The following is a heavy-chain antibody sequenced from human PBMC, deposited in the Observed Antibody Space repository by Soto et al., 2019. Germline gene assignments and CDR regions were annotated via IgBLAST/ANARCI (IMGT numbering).Heavy chain of an antibody. J-gene: IGHJ6*03. Sequence: ASVKVSCKVSGYTLTELSMHWVRQAPGKGLEWMGGFDPEDGETIYAQKFQGRVTMTEDTSTDTAYMGLSSLRSEDTAVYYCAMSSSWGSGGPRGYYYYMDVWGKGTTVTVSS. CDR3: AMSSSWGSGGPRGYYYYMDV. CDR2: FDPEDGET. V-gene: IGHV1-24*01. CDR1: GYTLTELS. D-gene: IGHD3-10*01.